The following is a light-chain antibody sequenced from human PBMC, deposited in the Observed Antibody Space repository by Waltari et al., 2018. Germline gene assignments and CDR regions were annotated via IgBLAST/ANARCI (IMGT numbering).Light chain of an antibody. V-gene: IGLV2-8*01. CDR3: SSFAGNDNLYV. J-gene: IGLJ1*01. CDR2: GVS. Sequence: QSALTQPPSASGSPGQEGTIPCHGTSPDVGGYNSPSCYHQHPGKAPKLMIYGVSTRPSGVPDRFSGSKSGNTASLTVSGLQAEDEADYYCSSFAGNDNLYVFGTGTKVTVL. CDR1: SPDVGGYNS.